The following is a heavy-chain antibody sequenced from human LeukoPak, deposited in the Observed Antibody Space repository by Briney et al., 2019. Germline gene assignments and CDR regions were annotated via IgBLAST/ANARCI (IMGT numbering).Heavy chain of an antibody. J-gene: IGHJ4*02. CDR1: GYTITGYY. Sequence: GASVKVSCKASGYTITGYYMHWVRQAPGQGLEWMGWINPNTGGTNYAQKFQGRVTMTRDTSISTAYMALSRLRSDDTAVYYCARGGGYDTTTYNTYWGQGTLVTVSS. D-gene: IGHD2/OR15-2a*01. CDR2: INPNTGGT. V-gene: IGHV1-2*02. CDR3: ARGGGYDTTTYNTY.